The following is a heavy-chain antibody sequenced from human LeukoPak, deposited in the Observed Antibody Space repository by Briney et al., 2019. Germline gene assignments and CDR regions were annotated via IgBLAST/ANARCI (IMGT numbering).Heavy chain of an antibody. CDR2: ISGSGGAT. D-gene: IGHD3-10*01. J-gene: IGHJ4*02. CDR1: GFTFSSYA. CDR3: AKGAYYHGSGGYFDY. V-gene: IGHV3-23*01. Sequence: GGSLRLSCAASGFTFSSYAMNWVRQAPGKGLEWVSAISGSGGATYYADSVKGRFTMSRDNSKNTLYLQMNSLRAEDTAVYYCAKGAYYHGSGGYFDYWGQGTLVTVSS.